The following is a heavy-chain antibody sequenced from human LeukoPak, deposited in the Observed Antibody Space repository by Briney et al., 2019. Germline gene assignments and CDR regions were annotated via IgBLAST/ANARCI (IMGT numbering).Heavy chain of an antibody. Sequence: SQTLSLTCTVSGGSICSVDYYCSWIRQPPGKGLEWIGYIYYSGSTYYNPSLKSRVTISVDTSKNQFSLKLSSVTAADTAVYYCARVAGGRFQHWGQGTLVTVSS. CDR2: IYYSGST. CDR3: ARVAGGRFQH. J-gene: IGHJ1*01. V-gene: IGHV4-30-4*01. CDR1: GGSICSVDYY. D-gene: IGHD3-16*01.